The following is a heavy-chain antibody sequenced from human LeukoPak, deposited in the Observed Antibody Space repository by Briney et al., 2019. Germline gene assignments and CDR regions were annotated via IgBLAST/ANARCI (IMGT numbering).Heavy chain of an antibody. V-gene: IGHV3-30-3*01. CDR2: ISYDGSNK. CDR3: ASQDGWQQLVGSFDY. J-gene: IGHJ4*02. Sequence: QPGGSLRLSCAASGFTFSSYAMHWVRQAPGKGLEWVAVISYDGSNKYYADSVKGRFTISRDNSKNTLYLQMNSLRAEDTAVYYCASQDGWQQLVGSFDYWGQGTLVTVSS. D-gene: IGHD6-13*01. CDR1: GFTFSSYA.